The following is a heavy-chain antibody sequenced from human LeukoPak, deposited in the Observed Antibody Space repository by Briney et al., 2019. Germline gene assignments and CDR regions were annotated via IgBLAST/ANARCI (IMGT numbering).Heavy chain of an antibody. CDR1: GGSISSYY. CDR3: ARSLYHDSSGPYGMDV. Sequence: SETLSLTCTVSGGSISSYYWSWIRQPPGKGLEWIGYIYYSGSTNYNPSLKSRVTISVDTSKNQFSLKLSSVTAADTAVYCCARSLYHDSSGPYGMDVWGQGTTVTVSS. D-gene: IGHD3-22*01. J-gene: IGHJ6*02. V-gene: IGHV4-59*01. CDR2: IYYSGST.